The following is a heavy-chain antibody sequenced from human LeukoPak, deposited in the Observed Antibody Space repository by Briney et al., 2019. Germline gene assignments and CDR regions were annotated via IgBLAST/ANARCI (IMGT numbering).Heavy chain of an antibody. J-gene: IGHJ4*02. CDR3: ASWTYYYDSSGYRRAHFDY. CDR1: GGSISSYY. CDR2: IYYSGST. D-gene: IGHD3-22*01. V-gene: IGHV4-59*08. Sequence: SETLSLTCTVSGGSISSYYWSWIRQPPGKGLEWIGYIYYSGSTYYNPSLKSRVTISVDTSKNQFSLKLSSVTAADTAVYYCASWTYYYDSSGYRRAHFDYWGQGTLVTVSS.